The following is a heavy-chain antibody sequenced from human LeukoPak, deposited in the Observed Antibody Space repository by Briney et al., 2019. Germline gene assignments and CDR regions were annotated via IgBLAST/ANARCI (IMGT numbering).Heavy chain of an antibody. CDR1: GYNFTSYW. CDR2: IYPGDSDT. Sequence: GESLKISCKGSGYNFTSYWNGWGRQMPGKGLEWMGIIYPGDSDTRYSPSFQGQVTISADKSISTAYLQWSSLKASDTAMYYCARTETAEHYYYYGMDVWGKGTTVTVSS. J-gene: IGHJ6*04. CDR3: ARTETAEHYYYYGMDV. V-gene: IGHV5-51*01. D-gene: IGHD5-18*01.